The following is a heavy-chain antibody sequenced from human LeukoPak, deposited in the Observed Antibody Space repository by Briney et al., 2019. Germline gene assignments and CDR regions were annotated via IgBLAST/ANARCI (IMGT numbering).Heavy chain of an antibody. V-gene: IGHV3-23*01. J-gene: IGHJ4*02. CDR2: ISGGGGST. Sequence: GSLRLSCAASGFTFSSYGMSWVRQAPGKGLEWVSAISGGGGSTYYADSMEGRFTISRDNSKNTLSLQMDNLRAEDTALYYCAKGGYGDLVDYWGQGTLVTVSS. CDR3: AKGGYGDLVDY. CDR1: GFTFSSYG. D-gene: IGHD4-17*01.